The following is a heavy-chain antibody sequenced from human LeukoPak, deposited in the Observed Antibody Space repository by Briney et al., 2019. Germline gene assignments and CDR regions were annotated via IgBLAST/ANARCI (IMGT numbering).Heavy chain of an antibody. CDR1: GASISAFH. Sequence: SETLSLTCTVSGASISAFHWTWFRQPAGKGLEWIGLIYSSGSTLFNPSLKSRVAMSVDLTKIQLSLKLTSVTAADTAIYYCARKDGDYWGRGTLVTVSS. CDR3: ARKDGDY. CDR2: IYSSGST. V-gene: IGHV4-4*07. J-gene: IGHJ4*02.